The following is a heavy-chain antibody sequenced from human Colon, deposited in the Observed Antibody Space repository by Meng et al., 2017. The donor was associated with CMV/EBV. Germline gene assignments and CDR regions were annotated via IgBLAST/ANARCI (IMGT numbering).Heavy chain of an antibody. J-gene: IGHJ4*02. V-gene: IGHV4-39*07. CDR3: VRGGTAMVAHFDY. D-gene: IGHD5-18*01. CDR2: VYYTEGT. Sequence: QFELQESGPGLVKASETLSLTCTVSGDSINSNTYNWGWIRQPPGKGLEWIGNVYYTEGTYYNPSLKSRVTISIDTSMNQFSLKLSSVTAADTAIYYCVRGGTAMVAHFDYWGQGALVTVSS. CDR1: GDSINSNTYN.